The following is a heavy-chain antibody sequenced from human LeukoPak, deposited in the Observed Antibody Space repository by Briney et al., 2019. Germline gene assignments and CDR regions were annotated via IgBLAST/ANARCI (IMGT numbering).Heavy chain of an antibody. Sequence: SVKVSCKASGGTFSSYAISWVRQAPGQGLEWMGRITPILGIANYAQKFQGRVTITADKSTSTAYMELSSLRSEDTAVYYCARDPTMIVGTRGYYGMDVWGQGTTVTVSS. V-gene: IGHV1-69*04. D-gene: IGHD3-22*01. CDR3: ARDPTMIVGTRGYYGMDV. J-gene: IGHJ6*02. CDR1: GGTFSSYA. CDR2: ITPILGIA.